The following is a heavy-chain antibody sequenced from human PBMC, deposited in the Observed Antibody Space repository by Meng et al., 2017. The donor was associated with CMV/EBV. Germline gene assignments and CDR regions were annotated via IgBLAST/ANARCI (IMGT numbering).Heavy chain of an antibody. CDR1: GFTLSSYE. Sequence: GESLKISCAASGFTLSSYEMNWVRQAPGKGLEWVSYISSSGSTIYYADSVKGRFTISRDNAKNSLYLQMNSLRAEDTAVYYCARDPYRDDSHYYYGMDVWGQGTTVTVSS. D-gene: IGHD3-16*01. V-gene: IGHV3-48*03. CDR2: ISSSGSTI. CDR3: ARDPYRDDSHYYYGMDV. J-gene: IGHJ6*02.